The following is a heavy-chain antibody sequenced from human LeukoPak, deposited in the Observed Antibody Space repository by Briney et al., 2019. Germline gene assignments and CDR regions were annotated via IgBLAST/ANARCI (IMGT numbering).Heavy chain of an antibody. CDR2: ISYDGSNK. Sequence: GGSLRLSCAASGFTFSSYAMHWVRQAPGKGLEWVAVISYDGSNKYYADSVKGRFTISRDNSKNTLYLQMNGLRAEDTAVYYCARDLSAMRYFDYWGQGTLVTVSS. CDR3: ARDLSAMRYFDY. D-gene: IGHD3-16*02. CDR1: GFTFSSYA. V-gene: IGHV3-30-3*01. J-gene: IGHJ4*02.